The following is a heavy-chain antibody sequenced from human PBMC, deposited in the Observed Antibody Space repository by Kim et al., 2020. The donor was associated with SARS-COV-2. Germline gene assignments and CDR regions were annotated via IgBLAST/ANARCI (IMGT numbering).Heavy chain of an antibody. J-gene: IGHJ5*02. Sequence: TTDYAAPVKARFTTSRDHTKNTLYLQMNSLKTEDTAVYYCTTSWTGTPYPWGQGTLVTVSS. V-gene: IGHV3-15*01. CDR2: TT. CDR3: TTSWTGTPYP. D-gene: IGHD1-1*01.